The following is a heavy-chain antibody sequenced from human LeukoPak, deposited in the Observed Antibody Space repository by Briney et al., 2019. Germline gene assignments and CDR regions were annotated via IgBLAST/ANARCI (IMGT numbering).Heavy chain of an antibody. CDR2: ISPSGGST. CDR3: ARSSVVTAMVHLDY. Sequence: ASVKVSCKAFGYTFTSNYMHWVRQAPGQGPEWMGVISPSGGSTTYAQKFQGRVTLTRDMSTSTDYLELSSLRSEDTAVYYCARSSVVTAMVHLDYWGQGTLVTVSS. D-gene: IGHD2-21*02. J-gene: IGHJ4*02. CDR1: GYTFTSNY. V-gene: IGHV1-46*01.